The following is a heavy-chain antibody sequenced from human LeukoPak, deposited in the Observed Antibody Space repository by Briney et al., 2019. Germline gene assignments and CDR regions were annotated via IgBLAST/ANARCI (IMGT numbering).Heavy chain of an antibody. CDR2: INTDGSST. D-gene: IGHD5-18*01. J-gene: IGHJ6*03. CDR3: ARARGYSYGYDYYYYYMDV. V-gene: IGHV3-74*01. Sequence: LAGGSLRLSCAASGFTFSSYWMHWVRQAPGKGLVWVSRINTDGSSTSYADSVKGRFTISRDNAKNTLCLQMNSLRAEDTAVYYCARARGYSYGYDYYYYYMDVWGKGTTVTVSS. CDR1: GFTFSSYW.